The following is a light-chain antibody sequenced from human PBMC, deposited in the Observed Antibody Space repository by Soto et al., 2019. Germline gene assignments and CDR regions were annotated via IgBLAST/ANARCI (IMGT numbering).Light chain of an antibody. CDR3: QYSGTSAWK. Sequence: EFVLTQSPGTLSLSPGERATLSCRASQSISHSYLAWYQQKPGQAPRLLIYGASSRATGIPDRFNGSGSATYFTLTISRLEPEDFPLYDCQYSGTSAWKFGQGNKVEI. V-gene: IGKV3-20*01. CDR1: QSISHSY. CDR2: GAS. J-gene: IGKJ1*01.